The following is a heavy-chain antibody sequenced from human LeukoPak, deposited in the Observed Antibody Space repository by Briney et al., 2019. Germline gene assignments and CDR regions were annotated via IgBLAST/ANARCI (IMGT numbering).Heavy chain of an antibody. D-gene: IGHD1-14*01. V-gene: IGHV3-30*18. CDR1: GFTFSSYG. CDR2: ISYDGSNK. J-gene: IGHJ4*02. CDR3: AKDRAPEAAYYFDY. Sequence: WGSLRLSCAASGFTFSSYGMHWVRQAPGKGLEWVAVISYDGSNKYYADSVKGRFTISRDNSKNTLYLQMNSLRAEDTAVYYCAKDRAPEAAYYFDYWGQGTLVTVSS.